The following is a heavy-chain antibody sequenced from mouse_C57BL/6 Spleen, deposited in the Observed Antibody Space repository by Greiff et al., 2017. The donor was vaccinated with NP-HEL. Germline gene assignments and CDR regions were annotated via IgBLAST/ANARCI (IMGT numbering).Heavy chain of an antibody. Sequence: EVQLVESGGGLVQPGGSMKLSCVASGFTFSNYWMNWVRQSPEKGLEWVAQIRLKSDNYATHYAESVKGRFTISRDDSKSSVYLQMNNLRAEDTGIYYCTETTALDYWGQGTTLTVSS. J-gene: IGHJ2*01. V-gene: IGHV6-3*01. CDR1: GFTFSNYW. D-gene: IGHD1-2*01. CDR3: TETTALDY. CDR2: IRLKSDNYAT.